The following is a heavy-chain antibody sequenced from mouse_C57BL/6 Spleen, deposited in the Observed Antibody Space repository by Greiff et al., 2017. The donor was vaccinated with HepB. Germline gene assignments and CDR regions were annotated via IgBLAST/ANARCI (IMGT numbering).Heavy chain of an antibody. V-gene: IGHV1-55*01. J-gene: IGHJ2*01. CDR1: GYTFTSYW. CDR3: ARDGITTVVAHFDY. D-gene: IGHD1-1*01. Sequence: QVQLQQPGAELVKPGASVKMSCKASGYTFTSYWITWVKQRPGQGLEWIGDIYPGSGSTNYNEKFKSKATLTVDTSSSTAYMQLSSLTSEDSAVYYCARDGITTVVAHFDYWGQGTTLTVSS. CDR2: IYPGSGST.